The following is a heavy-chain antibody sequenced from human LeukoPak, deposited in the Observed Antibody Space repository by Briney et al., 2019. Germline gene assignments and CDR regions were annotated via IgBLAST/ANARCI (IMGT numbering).Heavy chain of an antibody. CDR1: GFTFSSYS. J-gene: IGHJ4*02. CDR2: ISSSSTI. Sequence: GGSLRLSCAASGFTFSSYSMNWVRQAPGKGLEWVSYISSSSTIYYADSVKGRFTISRDNAKNSLYLQMNSLRDEDTAVYYCARDHLRRGYSGYDKSFDYWGQGTLVTVSS. D-gene: IGHD5-12*01. CDR3: ARDHLRRGYSGYDKSFDY. V-gene: IGHV3-48*02.